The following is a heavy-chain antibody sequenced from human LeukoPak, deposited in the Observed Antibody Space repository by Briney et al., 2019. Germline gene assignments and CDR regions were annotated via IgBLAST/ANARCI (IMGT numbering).Heavy chain of an antibody. Sequence: ASVKVSCKASGYTFTSYYMHWVRQAPGQGLEWMGIINPSGGSTSYAQKFQGRVTMTRDTSTSTVYMELSSLRSEDTAVYYCASFYKNYYDSRSAEYFQHWGRGTLVTVSS. J-gene: IGHJ1*01. CDR3: ASFYKNYYDSRSAEYFQH. V-gene: IGHV1-46*01. CDR2: INPSGGST. D-gene: IGHD3-22*01. CDR1: GYTFTSYY.